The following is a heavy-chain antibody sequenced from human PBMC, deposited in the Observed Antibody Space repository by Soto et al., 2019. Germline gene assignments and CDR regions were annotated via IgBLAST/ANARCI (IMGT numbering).Heavy chain of an antibody. V-gene: IGHV3-66*01. CDR1: GFTVSSNY. D-gene: IGHD2-15*01. CDR2: IYSGGST. CDR3: ATAGDYCSGGSCYVDASDI. J-gene: IGHJ3*02. Sequence: EVQLVESGGGLVQPGGSLRLSCAASGFTVSSNYMSWVRQAPGKGLEWVSVIYSGGSTYYADSVKGRFTISRDNSKNTLYLQMNSLRADDTAVYYCATAGDYCSGGSCYVDASDIRGQGTMVTVSS.